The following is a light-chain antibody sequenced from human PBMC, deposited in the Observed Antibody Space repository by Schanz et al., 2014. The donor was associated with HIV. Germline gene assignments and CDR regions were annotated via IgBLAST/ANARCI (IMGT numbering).Light chain of an antibody. CDR3: CSYAGSYTFVL. J-gene: IGLJ2*01. V-gene: IGLV2-8*01. CDR1: SSDVGGYNY. Sequence: QSALTQSASASGSPGQSVTISCTGTSSDVGGYNYVSWYQQYPGKVPKLMIYEVNKRPSGVPDRFSGSKSGNTASLTISGLQTEDEADYYCCSYAGSYTFVLFGGGTQLTVL. CDR2: EVN.